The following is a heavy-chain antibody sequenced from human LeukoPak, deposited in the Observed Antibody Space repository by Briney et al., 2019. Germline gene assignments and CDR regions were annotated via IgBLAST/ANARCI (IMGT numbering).Heavy chain of an antibody. J-gene: IGHJ5*02. CDR3: ARFYGSGSYIWFDP. CDR1: GDSISSYY. CDR2: IYYSGST. V-gene: IGHV4-59*01. Sequence: SEALSLTCTVSGDSISSYYWSWIRQPPGKGLEWIGYIYYSGSTNYNPSLKSRVTISVDTSKNQFSLKLSSVTAADTAVYYCARFYGSGSYIWFDPWGQGTLVTVSS. D-gene: IGHD3-10*01.